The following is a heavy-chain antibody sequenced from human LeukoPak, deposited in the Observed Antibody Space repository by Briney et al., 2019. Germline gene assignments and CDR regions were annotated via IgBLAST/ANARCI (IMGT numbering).Heavy chain of an antibody. CDR3: AREAVTRNYFDY. D-gene: IGHD4-17*01. Sequence: GGSLRLSCAASGFTFSSYSMNWVRQAPGKGLEWVSYISSSGSTIYYADSVKGRFTISRDNSKNTLYLQMNSLRAEDTAVYYCAREAVTRNYFDYWGQGTLVTVSS. V-gene: IGHV3-48*01. CDR2: ISSSGSTI. J-gene: IGHJ4*02. CDR1: GFTFSSYS.